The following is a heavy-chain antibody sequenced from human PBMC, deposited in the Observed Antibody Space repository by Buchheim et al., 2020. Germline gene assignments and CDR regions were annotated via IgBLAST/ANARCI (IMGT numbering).Heavy chain of an antibody. Sequence: EVQLVESGGGLVQPGESLRLSCAASGFTFSSYSMNWVRQAPGKGLEWVSYISSSSSTIYYADSVKGRFTIYRDKAKNSLYLQMNSLRAEDTAVYYCARAFGVAGRRPFDPWGQGTL. CDR3: ARAFGVAGRRPFDP. V-gene: IGHV3-48*01. J-gene: IGHJ5*02. CDR2: ISSSSSTI. D-gene: IGHD3-3*01. CDR1: GFTFSSYS.